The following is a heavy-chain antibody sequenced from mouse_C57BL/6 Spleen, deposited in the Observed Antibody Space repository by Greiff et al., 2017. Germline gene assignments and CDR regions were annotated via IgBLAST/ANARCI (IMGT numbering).Heavy chain of an antibody. CDR3: ARLRVSTMVTTVYFDY. Sequence: EVQLQQSGPELVKPGASVKIPCKASGYTFTDYNMAWVKQSHGKSLEWIGDINPNNGGTIYNQKFKGKATLTVDKSSSTAYMELRSLTSEDTAVYYCARLRVSTMVTTVYFDYWGQGTTLTVSS. D-gene: IGHD2-2*01. V-gene: IGHV1-18*01. CDR2: INPNNGGT. CDR1: GYTFTDYN. J-gene: IGHJ2*01.